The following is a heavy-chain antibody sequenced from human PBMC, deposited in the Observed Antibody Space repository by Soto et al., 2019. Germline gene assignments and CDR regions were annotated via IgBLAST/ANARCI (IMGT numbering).Heavy chain of an antibody. CDR2: IYHTVNT. D-gene: IGHD4-17*01. J-gene: IGHJ3*02. V-gene: IGHV4-59*11. CDR1: GVSIGSHF. Sequence: PETLCLTCSVSGVSIGSHFWSWIRQAPGKGPELVGYIYHTVNTNYNPALKSRVTISMDTSKNQLSLQLTSVTAADTPVYYCARLQSTVVTALDIWGQGTTVTVSS. CDR3: ARLQSTVVTALDI.